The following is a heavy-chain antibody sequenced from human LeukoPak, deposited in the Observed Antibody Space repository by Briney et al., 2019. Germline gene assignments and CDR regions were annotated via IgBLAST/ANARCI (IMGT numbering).Heavy chain of an antibody. J-gene: IGHJ5*02. D-gene: IGHD6-13*01. Sequence: GGSLRLSCTASGFTFGDYAMSWVRQAPGTGLEWVSGINWNGGGTGYDDSVKGLFTISRYNAKSSLYLQMNSLRAEDTALYYCARYSSSWYVVHFDPWGQGTLVTVSS. CDR3: ARYSSSWYVVHFDP. V-gene: IGHV3-20*04. CDR1: GFTFGDYA. CDR2: INWNGGGT.